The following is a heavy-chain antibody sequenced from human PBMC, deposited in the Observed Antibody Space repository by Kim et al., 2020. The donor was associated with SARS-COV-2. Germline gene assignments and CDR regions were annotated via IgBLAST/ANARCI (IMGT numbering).Heavy chain of an antibody. J-gene: IGHJ6*02. CDR1: GDSVSSNSAA. CDR2: TYYRSKWYN. V-gene: IGHV6-1*01. Sequence: SQTLSLTCAIPGDSVSSNSAAWNWIRQSPSRGLEWLGRTYYRSKWYNDYAVSVKSRITINPDTSKNQFSLQLNSVTPEDTAVYYCARGYYDSSGRGYYYYGMYIWGLGTKFPVSS. D-gene: IGHD3-22*01. CDR3: ARGYYDSSGRGYYYYGMYI.